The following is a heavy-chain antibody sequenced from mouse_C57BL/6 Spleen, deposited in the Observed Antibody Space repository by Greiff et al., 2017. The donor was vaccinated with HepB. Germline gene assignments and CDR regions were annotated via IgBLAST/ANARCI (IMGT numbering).Heavy chain of an antibody. CDR2: IWTGGGT. Sequence: VKLMESGPGLVAPSQSLSITCTVSGFSFTSYAISWVRQPPGKGLEWLGVIWTGGGTNYNSALKSRLSISKDNSKSQVFLKMNSLQTDDTARYYCARRDLLDDYDELAYWGQGTLVTVSA. J-gene: IGHJ3*01. CDR1: GFSFTSYA. D-gene: IGHD2-4*01. V-gene: IGHV2-9-1*01. CDR3: ARRDLLDDYDELAY.